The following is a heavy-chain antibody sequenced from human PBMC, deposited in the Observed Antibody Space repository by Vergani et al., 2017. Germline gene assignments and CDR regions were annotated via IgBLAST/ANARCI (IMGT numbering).Heavy chain of an antibody. J-gene: IGHJ3*02. CDR3: ARVLIVVVVAAKGLAFDI. CDR2: IYYSGST. D-gene: IGHD2-15*01. CDR1: GGSISSSSYY. V-gene: IGHV4-39*07. Sequence: QLQLQESGPGLVKPSETLSLTCTVSGGSISSSSYYWGWIRQPPGKGLEWIGSIYYSGSTYYHPSLKSRVTISVDTSKNQFSLNLSSVTAADTAVYYCARVLIVVVVAAKGLAFDIWGQGTMVTVSS.